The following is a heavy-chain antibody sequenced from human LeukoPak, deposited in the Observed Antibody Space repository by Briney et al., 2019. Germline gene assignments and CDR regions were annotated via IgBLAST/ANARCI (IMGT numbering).Heavy chain of an antibody. D-gene: IGHD6-6*01. CDR2: ISYDGSNK. V-gene: IGHV3-30*18. CDR3: AKVRSSRLPDY. Sequence: GGSLRLSCAASGFTFSSYGMHWVRQAPGKGLEWVAVISYDGSNKYYADSVKGRFTISRDNSKNTLYLQMNSLRAEDTAVYYCAKVRSSRLPDYWGQGTLVTVSS. J-gene: IGHJ4*02. CDR1: GFTFSSYG.